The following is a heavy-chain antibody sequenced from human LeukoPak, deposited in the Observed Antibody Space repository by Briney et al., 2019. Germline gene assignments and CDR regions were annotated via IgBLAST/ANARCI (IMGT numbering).Heavy chain of an antibody. CDR2: IRYDGSNK. V-gene: IGHV3-30*02. CDR3: AKDPLYDYVPRDY. J-gene: IGHJ4*02. CDR1: RFTFSSYD. Sequence: GSLRLSCTASRFTFSSYDMHWVRQAPGKGLEWVAFIRYDGSNKYYADSVKGRFTISRDNSKNTLYLQMNSLRAEDTAVYYCAKDPLYDYVPRDYWGQGTLVTVSS. D-gene: IGHD3-16*01.